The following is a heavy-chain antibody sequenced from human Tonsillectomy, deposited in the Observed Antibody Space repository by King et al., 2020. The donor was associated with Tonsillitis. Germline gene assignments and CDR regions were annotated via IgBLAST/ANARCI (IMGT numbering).Heavy chain of an antibody. D-gene: IGHD2-8*01. CDR1: GFSLNTSGMC. CDR2: IDWDDDK. V-gene: IGHV2-70*04. Sequence: VTLKESGPALVKPTQTLTLTCTFSGFSLNTSGMCVSWIRQPPGKALEWLARIDWDDDKFYSTSLKTRLTISKDTSKNQLVLTMTNMDPVDTGTYYCVRIDKKVSYYMDVWGKGTTVTVSS. CDR3: VRIDKKVSYYMDV. J-gene: IGHJ6*03.